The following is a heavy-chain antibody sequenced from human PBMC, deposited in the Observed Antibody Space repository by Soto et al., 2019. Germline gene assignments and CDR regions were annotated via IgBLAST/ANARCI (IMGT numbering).Heavy chain of an antibody. V-gene: IGHV1-3*01. CDR1: GYTFTNHA. Sequence: ASVKVSCKASGYTFTNHAIHWVRQAPGQGLEWMGWINAGKGDTKYPQRFQGRVTITRDTSTNTAYMELSYLRSDDTAVYYCARELDPYYGGNSLSIHFWGQGIQVTGSS. J-gene: IGHJ4*02. CDR3: ARELDPYYGGNSLSIHF. D-gene: IGHD4-17*01. CDR2: INAGKGDT.